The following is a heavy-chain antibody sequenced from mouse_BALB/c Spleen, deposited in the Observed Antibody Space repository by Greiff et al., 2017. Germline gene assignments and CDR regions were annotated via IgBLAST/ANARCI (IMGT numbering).Heavy chain of an antibody. Sequence: EVQGVESGGGLVKPGGSLKLSCAASGFTFSSYAMSWVRQTPEKRLEWVASISSGGSTYYPDSVKGRFTISRDNARNILYLQMSSLRSEDTAMYYCARRSHIWDAMDDWGQGTSVTVSS. V-gene: IGHV5-6-5*01. D-gene: IGHD4-1*01. J-gene: IGHJ4*01. CDR2: ISSGGST. CDR3: ARRSHIWDAMDD. CDR1: GFTFSSYA.